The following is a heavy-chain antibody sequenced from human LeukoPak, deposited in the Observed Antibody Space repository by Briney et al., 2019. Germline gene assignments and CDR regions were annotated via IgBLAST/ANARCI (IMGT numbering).Heavy chain of an antibody. Sequence: GESLKISCKGSGYSFTSYWIGWVRQMPGKGLEWMGIIYPGDSDTRYSPSFQGQVTISADKSISTAYLQWSSLKASDTAMYYCARLAYSSGFRPYFDYWGQGTLVTVSS. CDR2: IYPGDSDT. V-gene: IGHV5-51*01. D-gene: IGHD6-19*01. CDR3: ARLAYSSGFRPYFDY. CDR1: GYSFTSYW. J-gene: IGHJ4*02.